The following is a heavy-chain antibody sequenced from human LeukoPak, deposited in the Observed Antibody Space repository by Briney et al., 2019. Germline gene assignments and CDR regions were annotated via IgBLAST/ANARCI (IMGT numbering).Heavy chain of an antibody. CDR2: IYTSGST. J-gene: IGHJ4*02. V-gene: IGHV4-61*02. Sequence: SQTLSLTCTVSGGSISSGSYYWSWIRQPAGKGLEWIGRIYTSGSTNYNPSLKSRVTISVDTSKNQFSLKLSSVTAADTAVYYCARGSEPYYYDSSGYYYFDYWGQGTLVTVSS. D-gene: IGHD3-22*01. CDR1: GGSISSGSYY. CDR3: ARGSEPYYYDSSGYYYFDY.